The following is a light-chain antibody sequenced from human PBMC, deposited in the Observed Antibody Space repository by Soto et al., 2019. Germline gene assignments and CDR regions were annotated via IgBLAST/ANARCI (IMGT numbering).Light chain of an antibody. CDR2: AAS. CDR3: QQSYSTTWT. CDR1: QDISRW. J-gene: IGKJ1*01. Sequence: DIQMPQSPATLSASVGDRVSITCRASQDISRWLAWYQQKPGKAPKLLIYAASSLQSGVPSRFSGSGSEKDFTLTISSLQPEDFATYSCQQSYSTTWTFGQGTKV. V-gene: IGKV1-39*01.